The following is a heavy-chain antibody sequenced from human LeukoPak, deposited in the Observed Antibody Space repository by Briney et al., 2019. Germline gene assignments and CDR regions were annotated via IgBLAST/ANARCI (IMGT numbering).Heavy chain of an antibody. J-gene: IGHJ4*02. CDR2: ISGSGGST. Sequence: GGSLRLSCAASGFTFSSYAMSWVRQAPGKGLEWVSAISGSGGSTYYADSVKGRFTISRDNSKNTLYLQMNSLRAEDTAVYYCAKTLKTTVTTNSPFDYWGQGTLVIVSS. D-gene: IGHD4-17*01. CDR1: GFTFSSYA. CDR3: AKTLKTTVTTNSPFDY. V-gene: IGHV3-23*01.